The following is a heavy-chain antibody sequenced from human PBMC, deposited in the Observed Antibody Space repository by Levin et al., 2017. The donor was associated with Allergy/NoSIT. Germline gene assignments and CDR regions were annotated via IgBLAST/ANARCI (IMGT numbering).Heavy chain of an antibody. D-gene: IGHD2-2*01. CDR3: ARGPSRVPAARKLNWFDP. J-gene: IGHJ5*02. Sequence: ASVKVSCKASGYTFTSYDINWVRQATGQGLEWMGWMNPNSGNTGYAQKFQGRVTMTRNTSISTAYMELSSLRSEDTAVYYCARGPSRVPAARKLNWFDPWGQGTLVTVSS. CDR1: GYTFTSYD. V-gene: IGHV1-8*01. CDR2: MNPNSGNT.